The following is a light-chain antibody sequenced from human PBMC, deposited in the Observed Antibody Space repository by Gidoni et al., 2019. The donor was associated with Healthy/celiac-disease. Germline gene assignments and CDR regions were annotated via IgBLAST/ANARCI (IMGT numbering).Light chain of an antibody. CDR3: QTWGTGIKV. J-gene: IGLJ2*01. CDR2: LNSDGSH. V-gene: IGLV4-69*01. CDR1: SGHSSYA. Sequence: HLVLNQSPSDSASLGASVKRTCTLSSGHSSYAISWQQQQPAKGPRYLMKLNSDGSHSKGDGIPDRFSGSSSGAERYLTISSLQSEDEADYYCQTWGTGIKVFGGGTKLTVL.